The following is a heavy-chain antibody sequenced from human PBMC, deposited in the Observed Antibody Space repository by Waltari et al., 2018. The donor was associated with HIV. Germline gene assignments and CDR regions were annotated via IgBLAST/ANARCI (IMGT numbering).Heavy chain of an antibody. J-gene: IGHJ2*01. Sequence: QVQLQESGPGLVRPSQTLSLTCTVSGGSITSGSYYWHWIRQPAGKELEWIGRVYTSGNTDYNPSLRSRVTLSVDTSNNQFSLKLSSLTAADTAVYYCARALDYYESGSFPWWFFDLWGRGTLVTVSS. CDR3: ARALDYYESGSFPWWFFDL. CDR1: GGSITSGSYY. D-gene: IGHD3-10*01. V-gene: IGHV4-61*02. CDR2: VYTSGNT.